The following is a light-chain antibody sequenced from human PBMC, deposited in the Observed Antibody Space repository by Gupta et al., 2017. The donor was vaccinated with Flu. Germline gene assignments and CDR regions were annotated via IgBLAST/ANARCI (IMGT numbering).Light chain of an antibody. CDR2: EVS. J-gene: IGLJ1*01. CDR1: SSDVGAYNF. V-gene: IGLV2-14*01. CDR3: TAHASGSATV. Sequence: QSALTQPASVSGSPGQSITISCPGTSSDVGAYNFVSWYQQHPGKAPKVVIYEVSNRPSGVSNRFSGSKSGNSASLTISGLQAEDEGDYYCTAHASGSATVFGTGTKVTVL.